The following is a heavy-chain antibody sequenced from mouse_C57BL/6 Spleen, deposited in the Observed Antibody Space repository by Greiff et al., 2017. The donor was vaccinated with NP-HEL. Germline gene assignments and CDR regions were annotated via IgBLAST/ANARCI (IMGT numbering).Heavy chain of an antibody. CDR3: ARGGDIEPRGYAMDS. D-gene: IGHD6-1*02. J-gene: IGHJ4*01. CDR1: GYTFTSYW. V-gene: IGHV1-52*01. CDR2: IDPSDSET. Sequence: QVQLQQPGAELVRPGSSVKLSCKASGYTFTSYWMHWVKQRPIQGLEWIGNIDPSDSETHYNQKFKDKATLTVDKSSSTAYMQLSSLTSEDSAVYYWARGGDIEPRGYAMDSWGQGTSVTVSS.